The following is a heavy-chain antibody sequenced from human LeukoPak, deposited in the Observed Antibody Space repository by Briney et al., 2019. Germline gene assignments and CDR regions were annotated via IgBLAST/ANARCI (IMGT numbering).Heavy chain of an antibody. CDR2: ISSSSSTI. D-gene: IGHD6-19*01. V-gene: IGHV3-48*03. CDR1: GFTFSSYE. CDR3: ARGGGGQWLVYFDY. J-gene: IGHJ4*02. Sequence: GGSLRLSCAASGFTFSSYEMNWVREAPGEGLEWGSYISSSSSTIYYADSVKGRFTISRDNAKNSLYLQMNSLRAEDTAVYYCARGGGGQWLVYFDYWGQGTLVTVSS.